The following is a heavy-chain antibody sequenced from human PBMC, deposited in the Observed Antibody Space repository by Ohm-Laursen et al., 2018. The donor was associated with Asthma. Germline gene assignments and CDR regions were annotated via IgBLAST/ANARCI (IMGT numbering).Heavy chain of an antibody. D-gene: IGHD1-7*01. CDR3: AREEFRNNWNSVGGFDP. CDR1: GYTFTSYD. V-gene: IGHV1-8*01. J-gene: IGHJ5*02. CDR2: MNPNSGNT. Sequence: ASVKVSCKSSGYTFTSYDINWVRQATGQGLEWMGWMNPNSGNTGYAQKFQGRVTMTRNTSISTAYMELSSLRSEDTAVYYCAREEFRNNWNSVGGFDPWGQGTLATVSS.